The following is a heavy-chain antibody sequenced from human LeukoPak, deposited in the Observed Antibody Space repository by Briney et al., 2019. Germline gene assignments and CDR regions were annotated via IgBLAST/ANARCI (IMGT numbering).Heavy chain of an antibody. Sequence: GGSLRLSCSASGFTFSRYAMHWVRQAPGKGLEYVSAISNNGGSTYYADSVKGRFTISRDNSKNTLYLQMSSLRAEDTAVYYCVKDLDNHYYQTLFDYWGQGTLVTVSS. CDR2: ISNNGGST. V-gene: IGHV3-64D*06. D-gene: IGHD1-14*01. J-gene: IGHJ4*02. CDR3: VKDLDNHYYQTLFDY. CDR1: GFTFSRYA.